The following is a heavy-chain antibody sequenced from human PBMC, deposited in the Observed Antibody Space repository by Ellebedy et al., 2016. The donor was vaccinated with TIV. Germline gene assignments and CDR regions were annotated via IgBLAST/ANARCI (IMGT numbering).Heavy chain of an antibody. V-gene: IGHV4-34*01. J-gene: IGHJ4*02. CDR2: IHHSDTT. D-gene: IGHD4-23*01. CDR3: ARGYGGNDY. CDR1: GGSLSNFS. Sequence: SETLSLTCAVFGGSLSNFSLSWLRQPPGKGLEWIAEIHHSDTTNYNPSLKSRVTISVDTSKNQFSLKLSSVTAADTAVYYCARGYGGNDYWGQGTLVTVSS.